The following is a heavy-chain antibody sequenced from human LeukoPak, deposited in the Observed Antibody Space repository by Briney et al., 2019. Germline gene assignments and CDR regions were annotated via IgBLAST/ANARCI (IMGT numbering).Heavy chain of an antibody. CDR2: IYHSGST. Sequence: SETLSLTCTVSGYSISSGYYWGWIRQPPGKGLEWIGSIYHSGSTYYNPSLKSRVTISVDTSKNQFSLRLSSVTAADTALYYCARQTNSGYDWRFDSWGHGTLVTVSS. V-gene: IGHV4-38-2*02. J-gene: IGHJ4*01. D-gene: IGHD5-12*01. CDR1: GYSISSGYY. CDR3: ARQTNSGYDWRFDS.